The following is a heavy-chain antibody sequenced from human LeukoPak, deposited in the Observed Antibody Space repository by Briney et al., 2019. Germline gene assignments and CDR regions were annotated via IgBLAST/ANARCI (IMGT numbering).Heavy chain of an antibody. J-gene: IGHJ6*04. D-gene: IGHD2/OR15-2a*01. CDR1: GFTFSSYG. Sequence: GGSLRLSCAASGFTFSSYGMSWVRQAPGKGLEWVSAISGSGGSTYYADSVKGRFTISRDNSKNTLYLQMNSLRAEDTAVYYCAKSHVSSFISLDVWGEGTTVTISS. V-gene: IGHV3-23*01. CDR3: AKSHVSSFISLDV. CDR2: ISGSGGST.